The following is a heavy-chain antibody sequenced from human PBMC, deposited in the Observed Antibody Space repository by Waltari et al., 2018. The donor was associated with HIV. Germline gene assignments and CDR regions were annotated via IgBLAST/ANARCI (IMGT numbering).Heavy chain of an antibody. D-gene: IGHD2-2*01. CDR2: ISHDGSNT. V-gene: IGHV3-30*09. CDR1: GFNFSSTA. CDR3: ARDLISGIMPRSYYYGLDV. J-gene: IGHJ6*02. Sequence: QGQMVESGGGVVQPGRSLRLSCAVSGFNFSSTAVHWVRPAPGKGLEWVALISHDGSNTYYADSVKGRFVISRDNSKNTLDLQMNSLTIEDTAVYYCARDLISGIMPRSYYYGLDVWGQGTTVTVSS.